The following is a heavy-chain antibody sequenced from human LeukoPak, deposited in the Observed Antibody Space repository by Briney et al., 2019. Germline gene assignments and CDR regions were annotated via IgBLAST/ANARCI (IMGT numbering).Heavy chain of an antibody. CDR3: AGAGCSSTSCYRNYYYGMDV. V-gene: IGHV1-69*04. CDR1: GGTFSSYA. CDR2: IIPILGIA. Sequence: SVKVSCKASGGTFSSYAISWVRQAPGQGLEWMGRIIPILGIANYAQKFQGRVTITADKSTSTAYMELSSLRSEDTAVYYCAGAGCSSTSCYRNYYYGMDVWGQGTTVTVSS. J-gene: IGHJ6*02. D-gene: IGHD2-2*01.